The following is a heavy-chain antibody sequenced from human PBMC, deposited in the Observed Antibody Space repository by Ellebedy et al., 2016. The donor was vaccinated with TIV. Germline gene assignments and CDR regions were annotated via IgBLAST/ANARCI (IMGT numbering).Heavy chain of an antibody. CDR1: GGSISSYY. CDR3: ARTTAFDV. CDR2: IYSSGTT. J-gene: IGHJ3*01. D-gene: IGHD1-14*01. Sequence: GSLRLSXGVSGGSISSYYWSWIRQPPGRGLEWIGYIYSSGTTNYNPSLKGRVTMSVDTSKNQFSLRLTSVTAADTAVYYCARTTAFDVWGQGTMVTVSS. V-gene: IGHV4-59*01.